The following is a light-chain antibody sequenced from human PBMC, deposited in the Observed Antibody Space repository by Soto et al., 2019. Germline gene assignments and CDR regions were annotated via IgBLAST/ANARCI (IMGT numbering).Light chain of an antibody. Sequence: EIVMTQPPDTVYVSPGERATLSCRASQSVRSNLAWYQHKPGQAPRLLIYDGSTRALGIPARFSGSESGTEFTLTISSLQSEDFAVYFCQQYDDWPITFGQGTRLEIK. CDR3: QQYDDWPIT. CDR2: DGS. J-gene: IGKJ5*01. CDR1: QSVRSN. V-gene: IGKV3-15*01.